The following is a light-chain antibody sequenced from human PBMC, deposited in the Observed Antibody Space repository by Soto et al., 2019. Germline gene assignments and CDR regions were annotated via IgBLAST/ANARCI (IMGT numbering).Light chain of an antibody. Sequence: DIVMSQSPSTLSVSPGERATLSCRASQSVSSNLAWYQQKPGQAPRLLIYGASTRATGIPARFSGSGSGTEFTLTISSLQSEDFAVHYCQQYNNWPPWTFGQGTKVAIK. CDR1: QSVSSN. CDR3: QQYNNWPPWT. V-gene: IGKV3-15*01. CDR2: GAS. J-gene: IGKJ1*01.